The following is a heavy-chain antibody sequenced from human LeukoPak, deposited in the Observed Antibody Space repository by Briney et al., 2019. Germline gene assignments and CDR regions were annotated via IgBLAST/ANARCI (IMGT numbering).Heavy chain of an antibody. CDR3: ARRRQGYSYGGPMDV. D-gene: IGHD5-18*01. CDR2: ISSSGST. J-gene: IGHJ6*04. V-gene: IGHV4-61*02. CDR1: GYSISSGDYY. Sequence: SETLSLTCTVSGYSISSGDYYWSWIRQPAGKGLEWIGRISSSGSTNYNPSLKSRVTISVDTSKNQFSLKLSSVTAADTAVYYCARRRQGYSYGGPMDVWGKGTTVTISS.